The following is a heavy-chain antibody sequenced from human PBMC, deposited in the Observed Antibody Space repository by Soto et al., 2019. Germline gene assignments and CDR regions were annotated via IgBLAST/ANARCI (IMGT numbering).Heavy chain of an antibody. CDR1: GFTFSSYS. CDR3: ARDGQRGDFDY. D-gene: IGHD3-16*01. Sequence: EVQLVESGGGLVKPGGSLRLSCAASGFTFSSYSMNWVRQAPGKGLEWVSSISSSSSYIYYAASVKGRFTISRDNAKNSLYLQMNSLRAEDTAVYYCARDGQRGDFDYWGQGTLVTVSS. V-gene: IGHV3-21*01. CDR2: ISSSSSYI. J-gene: IGHJ4*02.